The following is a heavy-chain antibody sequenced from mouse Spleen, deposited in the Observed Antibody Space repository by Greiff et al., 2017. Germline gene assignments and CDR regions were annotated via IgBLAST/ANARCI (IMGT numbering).Heavy chain of an antibody. Sequence: QEQLKQSGAELVRPGASVKLSCKASGYTFTDYYINWVKQRPGQGLEWIARIYPGSGNTYYNEKFKGKATLTAEKSSSTAYMQLSSLTSEDSAVYFCARYYYDGSYGMDYWGQGTSVTVSS. V-gene: IGHV1-76*01. CDR2: IYPGSGNT. J-gene: IGHJ4*01. CDR3: ARYYYDGSYGMDY. D-gene: IGHD1-1*01. CDR1: GYTFTDYY.